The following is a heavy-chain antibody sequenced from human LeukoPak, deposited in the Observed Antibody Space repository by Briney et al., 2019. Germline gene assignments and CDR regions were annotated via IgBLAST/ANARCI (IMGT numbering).Heavy chain of an antibody. CDR1: GFTFSSYA. J-gene: IGHJ3*02. CDR2: ISYDGSNK. CDR3: ARGGSYGAFDI. V-gene: IGHV3-30-3*01. Sequence: GGSLRLSCAASGFTFSSYATHWVRQAPGKGLEWVAVISYDGSNKYYADSVKGRFTISRDNSKNTLYLQMNSLRAEDTAVYYCARGGSYGAFDIWGQGTMVTVSS. D-gene: IGHD1-26*01.